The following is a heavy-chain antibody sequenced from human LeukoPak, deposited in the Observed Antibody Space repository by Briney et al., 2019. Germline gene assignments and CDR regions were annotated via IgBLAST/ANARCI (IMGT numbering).Heavy chain of an antibody. CDR3: ARGRRIYYYGSGSLTSLLDV. CDR1: GGSISSGGYY. D-gene: IGHD3-10*01. V-gene: IGHV4-30-2*01. CDR2: IYHSGST. J-gene: IGHJ6*02. Sequence: SETLSLTCTVSGGSISSGGYYWSWIRQPPGKGLEWIGYIYHSGSTYYNPSLKSRVTISVDRSKNQFSLKLSSVTAADTAVYYCARGRRIYYYGSGSLTSLLDVWGQGTTVTVSS.